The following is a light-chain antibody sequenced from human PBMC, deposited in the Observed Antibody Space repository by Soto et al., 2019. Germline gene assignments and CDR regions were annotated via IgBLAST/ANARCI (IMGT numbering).Light chain of an antibody. Sequence: QSVLTQPPSVSGAPGQRVTISCTGSSSNIGAGYDVHWYQQLPGTAPKLLIYGNSNRPSGVPDRFSGSKSGTSASLAITGLQAEDEADYYCQSYASSLSVAFGGGTKLTVL. CDR3: QSYASSLSVA. V-gene: IGLV1-40*01. CDR2: GNS. J-gene: IGLJ2*01. CDR1: SSNIGAGYD.